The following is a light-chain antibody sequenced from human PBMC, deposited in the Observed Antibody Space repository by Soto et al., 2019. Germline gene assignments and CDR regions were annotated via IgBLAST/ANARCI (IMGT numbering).Light chain of an antibody. CDR2: DAS. CDR1: QSVSSY. V-gene: IGKV3-11*01. Sequence: EIVLTQSPATLSLSPGERATLSCRASQSVSSYLAWYQQKPGQAPRLLIYDASNRATGIPARFSGSGSGTDLTLTISSLEPEDFAVYYCQQRSNWPFTVGPGTKVDIK. J-gene: IGKJ3*01. CDR3: QQRSNWPFT.